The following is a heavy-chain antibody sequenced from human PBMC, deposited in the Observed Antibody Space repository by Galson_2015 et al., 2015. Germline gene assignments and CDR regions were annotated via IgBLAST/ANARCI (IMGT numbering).Heavy chain of an antibody. V-gene: IGHV3-23*01. CDR1: GFTFNTYA. CDR3: ARGGTYSSGWYGDR. Sequence: SLRLSCAASGFTFNTYAMSWVRQAPGKGLEWVCFSGSGGGTNYADSVKGRFTVSRDNSMNTLYLQMNNLRAEDTALYFCARGGTYSSGWYGDRWGQGTLVTVSS. D-gene: IGHD6-19*01. J-gene: IGHJ5*02. CDR2: FSGSGGGT.